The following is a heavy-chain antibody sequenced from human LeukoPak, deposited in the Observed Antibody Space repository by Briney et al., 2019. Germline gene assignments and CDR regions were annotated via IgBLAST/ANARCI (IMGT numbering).Heavy chain of an antibody. CDR2: ISGSGGST. D-gene: IGHD2-15*01. V-gene: IGHV3-23*01. J-gene: IGHJ4*02. CDR1: GFTFSSYA. CDR3: AKIPAQYCSGGSCYSYFDY. Sequence: PGGSLRLSCAASGFTFSSYAMSWVRQSPGKGLAWASAISGSGGSTYYADSVKGRFTISRDNSKNTLYLQMNSLRAEDTAVYYCAKIPAQYCSGGSCYSYFDYWGQGTLVTVSS.